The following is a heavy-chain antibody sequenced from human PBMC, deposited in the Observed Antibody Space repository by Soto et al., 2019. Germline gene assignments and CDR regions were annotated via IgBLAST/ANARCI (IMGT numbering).Heavy chain of an antibody. D-gene: IGHD3-22*01. CDR2: IIPIFSTP. CDR3: ARPIQYYFDTSAQSAWFDP. Sequence: GASVKVSCKTSGGTFGSYAISWVRQAPGQGLDWMGGIIPIFSTPNYAQKFQGRVTITADESTSTAYMELSSLRSEDTAVYYCARPIQYYFDTSAQSAWFDPWGQGTLVTVSS. J-gene: IGHJ5*02. V-gene: IGHV1-69*13. CDR1: GGTFGSYA.